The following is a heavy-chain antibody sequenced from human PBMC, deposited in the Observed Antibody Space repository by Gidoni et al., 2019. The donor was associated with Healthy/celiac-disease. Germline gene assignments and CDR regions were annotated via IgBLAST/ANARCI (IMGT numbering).Heavy chain of an antibody. D-gene: IGHD2-15*01. J-gene: IGHJ4*02. CDR3: AKDNRRYCSGGSCYSWFDY. CDR1: GFTFSSYG. V-gene: IGHV3-30*18. Sequence: QVQLVESGGGVVQPGRSLRLSCAASGFTFSSYGMHWVRQAPGKGLEWVAVISYDGSNKYYADSVKGRFTISRDNSKNTLYLQMNSLRAEDTAVYYCAKDNRRYCSGGSCYSWFDYWGQGTLVTVSS. CDR2: ISYDGSNK.